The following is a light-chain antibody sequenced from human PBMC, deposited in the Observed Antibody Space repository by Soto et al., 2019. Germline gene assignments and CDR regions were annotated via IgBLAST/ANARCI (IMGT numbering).Light chain of an antibody. CDR1: QSSSSY. J-gene: IGKJ4*01. Sequence: EIQMKPSSSSLSASVGGRVTITCHASQSSSSYLNLYQQKPGKAPKRLIYAASRLQSVVPLRLSGCVSGTDFTLTIRSLQPEDVATDYCQQSYSTPLTFGGWPKV. CDR3: QQSYSTPLT. CDR2: AAS. V-gene: IGKV1-39*01.